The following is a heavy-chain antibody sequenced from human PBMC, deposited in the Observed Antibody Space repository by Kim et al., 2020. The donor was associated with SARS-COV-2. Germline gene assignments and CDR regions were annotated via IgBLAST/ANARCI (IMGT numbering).Heavy chain of an antibody. V-gene: IGHV4-4*07. J-gene: IGHJ6*02. CDR3: ARVAGPNSSGWSNYYYYGMDV. Sequence: SETLSLTCTVSGGSISSYYWSWIRQPAGKGLEWIGRIYTSGSTNYNPSLKSRVTMSVDTSKNQFSLKLSSVTAADTAVYYCARVAGPNSSGWSNYYYYGMDVWGQGTTVTVSS. D-gene: IGHD6-19*01. CDR1: GGSISSYY. CDR2: IYTSGST.